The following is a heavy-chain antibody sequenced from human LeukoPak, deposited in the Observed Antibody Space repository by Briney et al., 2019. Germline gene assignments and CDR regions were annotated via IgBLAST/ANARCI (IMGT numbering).Heavy chain of an antibody. V-gene: IGHV1-46*01. Sequence: ASVKVSCKASGYTFTGYYMHWVRQAPGQGLEWMGIINPSGGSTSYAQKFQGRVTMTRDTSTSTVYMELSSLRSEDTAVYYCARGDILTGHPNWFDPWGQGTLVTVSS. CDR1: GYTFTGYY. CDR2: INPSGGST. J-gene: IGHJ5*02. D-gene: IGHD3-9*01. CDR3: ARGDILTGHPNWFDP.